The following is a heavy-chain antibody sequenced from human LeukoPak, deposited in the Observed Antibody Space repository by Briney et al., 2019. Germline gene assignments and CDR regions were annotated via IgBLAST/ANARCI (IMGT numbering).Heavy chain of an antibody. CDR2: IYHSGYT. CDR1: GGSISSNNC. D-gene: IGHD3-16*01. CDR3: AREGGGFDY. J-gene: IGHJ4*02. Sequence: PSETLSLTCAVSGGSISSNNCWSWVRQPPGKGLEWIGEIYHSGYTNYNPSLKSRVTISVDTSKNQFSLKLSSVTAADTAVFYCAREGGGFDYWGQGTLVNVSS. V-gene: IGHV4-4*02.